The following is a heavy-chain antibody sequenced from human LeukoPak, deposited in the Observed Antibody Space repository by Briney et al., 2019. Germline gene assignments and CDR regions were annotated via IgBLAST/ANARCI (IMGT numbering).Heavy chain of an antibody. CDR1: GCSINSYC. CDR3: ASSSRYDDYAIDL. J-gene: IGHJ4*02. CDR2: IYYSGST. Sequence: SETLSLTCTVSGCSINSYCWSWIRQPPGEGLEWIGYIYYSGSTNYNPSLKSRVTISVDTSKKQCSLKLNSVTAADAAVYYCASSSRYDDYAIDLGGRETLVTVSS. D-gene: IGHD4-17*01. V-gene: IGHV4-59*01.